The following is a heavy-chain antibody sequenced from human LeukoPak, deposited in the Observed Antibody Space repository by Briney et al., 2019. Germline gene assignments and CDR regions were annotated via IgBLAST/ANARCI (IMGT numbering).Heavy chain of an antibody. V-gene: IGHV1-18*01. Sequence: ASVKVSRKASGYTFTSYGISWVRLAPGQGLEWMGWISDYNGNTNYAQKLQGRVTMTTDTSTSTAYMELRSLRSDDTAVYYCARDLYRDSLPVSWFDPWGQGTLVTVSS. J-gene: IGHJ5*02. CDR3: ARDLYRDSLPVSWFDP. CDR2: ISDYNGNT. CDR1: GYTFTSYG. D-gene: IGHD4-11*01.